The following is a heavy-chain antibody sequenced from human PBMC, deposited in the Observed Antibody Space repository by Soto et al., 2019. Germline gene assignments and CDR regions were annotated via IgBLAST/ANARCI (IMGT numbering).Heavy chain of an antibody. CDR1: VLTFGDYA. CDR2: IRSKAYGGTT. V-gene: IGHV3-49*04. CDR3: TRDWDGDPDSY. D-gene: IGHD4-17*01. J-gene: IGHJ4*02. Sequence: GPLRIACAACVLTFGDYAMSWVRQATGKGLAWVGFIRSKAYGGTTEYAASVKGRFTISRDDSKSIAYLQMNSLKTEDTAVYYCTRDWDGDPDSYWGQGTLVTVSS.